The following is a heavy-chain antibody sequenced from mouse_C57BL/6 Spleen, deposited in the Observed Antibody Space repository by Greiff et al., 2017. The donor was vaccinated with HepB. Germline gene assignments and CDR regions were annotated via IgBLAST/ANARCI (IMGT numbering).Heavy chain of an antibody. CDR3: ARSRYYDEDGGVDFDY. J-gene: IGHJ2*01. CDR2: IYPGDGDT. Sequence: QVQLQQSGPELVKPGASVKISCKASGYAFSSSWMNWVKQRPGKGLEWIGRIYPGDGDTNYNGKFKGKATLTADKSSSTASMQLSSLTSEDSAVYFCARSRYYDEDGGVDFDYWGQGTTLTVSS. CDR1: GYAFSSSW. D-gene: IGHD2-4*01. V-gene: IGHV1-82*01.